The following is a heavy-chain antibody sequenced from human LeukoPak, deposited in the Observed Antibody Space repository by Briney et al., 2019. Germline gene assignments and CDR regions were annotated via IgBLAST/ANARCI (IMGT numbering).Heavy chain of an antibody. J-gene: IGHJ6*03. Sequence: ASVKVSCKVPGYTFTDYYMHWVQQAPGKGLEWMGLVDPEDGETIYAEKFQGRVTITADTSTDTAYMELSSLRSEDTAVYYCATDSSSSSGDYYYYYMDVWGKGTTVTVSS. CDR2: VDPEDGET. V-gene: IGHV1-69-2*01. D-gene: IGHD6-6*01. CDR1: GYTFTDYY. CDR3: ATDSSSSSGDYYYYYMDV.